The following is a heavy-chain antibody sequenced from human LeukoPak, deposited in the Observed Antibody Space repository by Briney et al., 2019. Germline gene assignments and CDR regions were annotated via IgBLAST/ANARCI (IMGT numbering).Heavy chain of an antibody. CDR2: IIPIFGTA. D-gene: IGHD6-6*01. V-gene: IGHV1-69*05. CDR1: GGTFSSYA. CDR3: ASLAMWGSSLYYYYYMDV. Sequence: SVKVSCKASGGTFSSYAISWVRQAPGQGLEWMGGIIPIFGTANYAQKFQGRVTITTDESTSTAYMELSSLRSEDTAVYYCASLAMWGSSLYYYYYMDVWGKGTTVTVSS. J-gene: IGHJ6*03.